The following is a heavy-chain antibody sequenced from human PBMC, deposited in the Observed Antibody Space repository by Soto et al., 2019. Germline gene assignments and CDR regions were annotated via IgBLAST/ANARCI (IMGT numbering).Heavy chain of an antibody. CDR2: TSYDGNNK. V-gene: IGHV3-30*18. J-gene: IGHJ4*02. CDR1: GFTFGNYG. Sequence: QVQLVDSGGDVVQPGGSLRLSCTGSGFTFGNYGMHWVRQALGKGLEWVASTSYDGNNKYYADSLKGRFTISRDNSKKMVYLQMTSLGPEDTAVYYCVKGGGSARDFDYWGQGALVTVSS. D-gene: IGHD1-26*01. CDR3: VKGGGSARDFDY.